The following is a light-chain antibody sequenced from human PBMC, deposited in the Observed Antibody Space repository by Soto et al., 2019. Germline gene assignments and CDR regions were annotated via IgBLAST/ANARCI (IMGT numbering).Light chain of an antibody. J-gene: IGKJ4*01. V-gene: IGKV1-5*03. CDR1: QSLSTW. Sequence: DIQMTQSPSTLSASVGDEVTITCRASQSLSTWLAWYQQKPGKAPKLLIYKASTLESGVSSRFSGSGSGTEFTLTISSLQPDDFATYYCQQYNSSPLTFGGGTKVEIK. CDR3: QQYNSSPLT. CDR2: KAS.